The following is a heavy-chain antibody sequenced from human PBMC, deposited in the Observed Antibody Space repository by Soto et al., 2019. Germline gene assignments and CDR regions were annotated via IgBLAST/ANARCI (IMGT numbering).Heavy chain of an antibody. V-gene: IGHV3-23*01. CDR1: GFIFNNYA. D-gene: IGHD2-21*01. Sequence: EVQLLESGGGLVQRGGSLRLSCAASGFIFNNYAMTWVRQAPGKGLEWVARVSGRGGSAYYADSVKGRPTISRDNSNNTLYLQMTNVRGEDTAVYYCVRRAGGAVVWYYDLWGRGTRVSVFS. J-gene: IGHJ2*01. CDR2: VSGRGGSA. CDR3: VRRAGGAVVWYYDL.